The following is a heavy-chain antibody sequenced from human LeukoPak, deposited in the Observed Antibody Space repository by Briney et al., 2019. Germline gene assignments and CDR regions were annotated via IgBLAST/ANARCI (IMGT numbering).Heavy chain of an antibody. CDR1: GYTFTGYY. CDR3: ARESDTVKTFDY. J-gene: IGHJ4*02. V-gene: IGHV1-2*02. Sequence: ASVKVSCKASGYTFTGYYMHWVRQAPGQGLEWMGWIDPNSGGTNYAQKFQGRVTMTRDTSISTAYMELRRLRSDDTAVYYCARESDTVKTFDYWGQGALVTVSS. D-gene: IGHD4-17*01. CDR2: IDPNSGGT.